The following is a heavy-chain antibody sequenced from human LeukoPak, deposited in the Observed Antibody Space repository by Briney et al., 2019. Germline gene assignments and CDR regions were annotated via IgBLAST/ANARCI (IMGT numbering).Heavy chain of an antibody. J-gene: IGHJ6*02. Sequence: ASVKVSCKASGYTFTSYGISWVRQAPGQGLEWMGWISAYNGNTNYAQKLQGRVTMTTDTSTSTAYMELRSLRSDDTAVYYCARDREVVPAASYYYYGMDVWGQGTTVTVSS. D-gene: IGHD2-2*01. V-gene: IGHV1-18*01. CDR2: ISAYNGNT. CDR3: ARDREVVPAASYYYYGMDV. CDR1: GYTFTSYG.